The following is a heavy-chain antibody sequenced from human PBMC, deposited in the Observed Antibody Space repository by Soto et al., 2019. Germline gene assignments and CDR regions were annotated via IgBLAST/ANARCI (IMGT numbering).Heavy chain of an antibody. J-gene: IGHJ3*02. CDR1: GGTFSSYT. Sequence: QVQLVQSGAEVKKPGSSVKVSCKASGGTFSSYTISWVRQAPGQGLEWMGRIIPILGIANYAQKFQGRVTINADKSTSTAYMELSSLRSEDTAVYYCAQYCSSTSCYHDAFDIWGKGTMVTVSS. CDR2: IIPILGIA. D-gene: IGHD2-2*01. V-gene: IGHV1-69*02. CDR3: AQYCSSTSCYHDAFDI.